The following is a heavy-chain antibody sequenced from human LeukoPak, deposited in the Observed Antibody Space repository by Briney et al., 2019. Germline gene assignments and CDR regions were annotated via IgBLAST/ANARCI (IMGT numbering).Heavy chain of an antibody. CDR2: ISGSVGTT. CDR1: GFTFNNYA. CDR3: AKEEGYYYDSGGYYVEYFLH. Sequence: PGGSLRLSCAASGFTFNNYAMSWVRQAPGKGLEWVSAISGSVGTTYYADSVKGRFTFSRDNSKNTLYLQMNSMRAEDTAVYYCAKEEGYYYDSGGYYVEYFLHWGQGTLVTVSS. J-gene: IGHJ1*01. V-gene: IGHV3-23*01. D-gene: IGHD3-22*01.